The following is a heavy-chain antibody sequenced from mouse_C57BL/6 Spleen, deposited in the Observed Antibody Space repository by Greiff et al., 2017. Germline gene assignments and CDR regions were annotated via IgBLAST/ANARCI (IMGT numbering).Heavy chain of an antibody. CDR2: IYPRDGST. Sequence: QVHVKQSGPELVKPGASVKLSCKASGYTFTSYDINWVKQRPGQGLEWIGWIYPRDGSTKYNEKFKGKATLTVDTSSSTAYMELHSLTSEDSAVYFCAREFITTEAAMDYWGQGTSVTVSA. D-gene: IGHD1-1*01. V-gene: IGHV1-85*01. CDR3: AREFITTEAAMDY. J-gene: IGHJ4*01. CDR1: GYTFTSYD.